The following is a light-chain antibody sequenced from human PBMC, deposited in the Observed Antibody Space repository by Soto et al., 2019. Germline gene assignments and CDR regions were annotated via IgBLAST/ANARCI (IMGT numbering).Light chain of an antibody. CDR3: SSYTTTNTRQIV. J-gene: IGLJ1*01. CDR1: SSDVGGYNY. V-gene: IGLV2-14*01. CDR2: DVS. Sequence: QSVLTQPASVSGSPGQSITISCTGTSSDVGGYNYVSWYQQQPGKAPKFMIYDVSNRPSGVSNRFSGSKSGNTASLTISRLQAQDEADYDCSSYTTTNTRQIVFGTGTKVTVL.